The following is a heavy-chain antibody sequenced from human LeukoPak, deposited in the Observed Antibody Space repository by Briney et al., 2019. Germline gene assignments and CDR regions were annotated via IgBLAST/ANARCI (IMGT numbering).Heavy chain of an antibody. CDR1: GDSVSSGSYY. D-gene: IGHD7-27*01. V-gene: IGHV4-61*01. J-gene: IGHJ4*02. CDR3: ARDWGTYFDY. Sequence: SETLSLTCTVSGDSVSSGSYYWSWIRQPPGKGLEWIGYIYYSGTTNYNPSLESRLTMSVDTSKNQFSLHLTSVTAADTAVYYCARDWGTYFDYWGQGTLVTVSS. CDR2: IYYSGTT.